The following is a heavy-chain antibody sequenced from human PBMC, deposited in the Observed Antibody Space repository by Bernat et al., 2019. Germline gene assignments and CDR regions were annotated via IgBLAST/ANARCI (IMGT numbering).Heavy chain of an antibody. CDR3: AKDHGGKTGAFDY. Sequence: QVQLVESGGGVVQPGRSLRLSCAASGFTFSSYSMHWVRQAPGKGLEWVAVISYDGSNKYYADSVKGRFTISRDNSKNTLYLQMNSLRAEDTAVYYCAKDHGGKTGAFDYWGQGTLVTVSS. CDR1: GFTFSSYS. J-gene: IGHJ4*02. V-gene: IGHV3-30*18. CDR2: ISYDGSNK. D-gene: IGHD1-1*01.